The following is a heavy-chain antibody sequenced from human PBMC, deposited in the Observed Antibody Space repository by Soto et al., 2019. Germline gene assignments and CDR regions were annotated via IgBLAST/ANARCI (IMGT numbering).Heavy chain of an antibody. Sequence: QVQLVQSGGEVKRPGAAVKVSCKTSGYTFSNYGITWVRQAPGQTLEWLGWISLYSDGTNYAQKFQGRVSMTTDTSTTTAYMELRSLRSDDTAVYYCARVVPGAEAWFGPWCQGTLVTVSS. J-gene: IGHJ5*02. D-gene: IGHD2-2*01. CDR3: ARVVPGAEAWFGP. CDR2: ISLYSDGT. V-gene: IGHV1-18*01. CDR1: GYTFSNYG.